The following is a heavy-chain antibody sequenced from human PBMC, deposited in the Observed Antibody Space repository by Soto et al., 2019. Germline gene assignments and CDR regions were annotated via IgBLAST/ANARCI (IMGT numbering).Heavy chain of an antibody. CDR1: GGTFSSYA. Sequence: GASVKVSCKASGGTFSSYAISWVRQAPGQGLEWMGGIIPIFGTANYAQRFQGRVTITADKSTSTAYMELSSLRSEDTAVYYCARGYSVVAGTVYFDYWGQGTLVTVSS. CDR3: ARGYSVVAGTVYFDY. V-gene: IGHV1-69*06. CDR2: IIPIFGTA. D-gene: IGHD6-19*01. J-gene: IGHJ4*02.